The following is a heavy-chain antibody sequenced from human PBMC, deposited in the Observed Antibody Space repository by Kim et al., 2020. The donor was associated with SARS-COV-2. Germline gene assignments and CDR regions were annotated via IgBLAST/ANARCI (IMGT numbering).Heavy chain of an antibody. CDR1: GGSISDSY. D-gene: IGHD3-3*01. V-gene: IGHV4-59*01. CDR3: ARASRFQVLSYYFYVMDI. J-gene: IGHJ6*01. CDR2: IYYSGST. Sequence: SETLSLTCTVSGGSISDSYWTWVRQPPGKGLEWIGHIYYSGSTTYSPSFKSRITISVDRSQNHFSLQVRSVTAADTAVYYCARASRFQVLSYYFYVMDI.